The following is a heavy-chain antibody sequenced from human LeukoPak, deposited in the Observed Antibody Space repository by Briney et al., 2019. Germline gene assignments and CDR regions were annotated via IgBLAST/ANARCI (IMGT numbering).Heavy chain of an antibody. J-gene: IGHJ4*02. CDR3: AREKSRVVPAAIEY. V-gene: IGHV4-61*02. Sequence: SETLSLTCTVSGGSISSSSYYWSWIRQPAGKGLEWIGRIYTSGSTNYNPSLKSRVTISVDTSKNQFSLKLSSVTAADTAVYYCAREKSRVVPAAIEYWGQGTLVTVSS. CDR1: GGSISSSSYY. D-gene: IGHD2-2*02. CDR2: IYTSGST.